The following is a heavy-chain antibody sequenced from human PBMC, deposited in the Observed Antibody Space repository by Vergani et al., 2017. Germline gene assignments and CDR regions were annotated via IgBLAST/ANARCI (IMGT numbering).Heavy chain of an antibody. CDR2: ISYDGSNK. CDR3: AKGGNSSSWCEVFGGEIDY. J-gene: IGHJ4*02. D-gene: IGHD6-13*01. V-gene: IGHV3-30*18. CDR1: GFTFSSYG. Sequence: QVQLVESGGGVVQPGRSLRLSCAASGFTFSSYGMHWVRQAPGKGLEWVAVISYDGSNKYYADSVKGRFTISRDNSKNTLYLQMNSLRAEDTAVYYCAKGGNSSSWCEVFGGEIDYWGQGTLVTVSS.